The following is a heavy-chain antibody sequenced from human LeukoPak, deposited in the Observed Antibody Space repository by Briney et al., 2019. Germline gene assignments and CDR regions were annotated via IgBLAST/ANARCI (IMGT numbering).Heavy chain of an antibody. CDR1: GFPFSNYA. J-gene: IGHJ4*02. V-gene: IGHV3-7*01. Sequence: QPGGSLRLSCAASGFPFSNYAMSWFRQTPEKGLEFVANIDQGGSVRNYMDSLKGRCTISRDNAKKSLYLEINSLRADDTAVYYCARDPESSSFDLWGRGALVTVSS. CDR3: ARDPESSSFDL. CDR2: IDQGGSVR. D-gene: IGHD6-13*01.